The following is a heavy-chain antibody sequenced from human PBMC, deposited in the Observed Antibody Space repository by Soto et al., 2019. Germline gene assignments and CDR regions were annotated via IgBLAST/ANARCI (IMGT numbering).Heavy chain of an antibody. CDR2: MFHSGGT. CDR3: ARTGDGDPSDS. D-gene: IGHD4-17*01. J-gene: IGHJ4*02. Sequence: QVQLQESGPGLVKPSGTLYLTCAVSSGSITSRSWWTWVRQPPGKGLEWIGEMFHSGGTNYNPSLKSRGTISVDKSKNQFSLRLNSVTAADTALYYCARTGDGDPSDSWGQGILVTVSS. V-gene: IGHV4-4*02. CDR1: SGSITSRSW.